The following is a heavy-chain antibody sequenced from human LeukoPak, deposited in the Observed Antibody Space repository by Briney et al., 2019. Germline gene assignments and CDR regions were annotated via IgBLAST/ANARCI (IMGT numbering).Heavy chain of an antibody. V-gene: IGHV3-9*01. Sequence: PGGSLRLSCAASGFTFDDYAMYWVRHAPGKGLEWVSGISWSGGSISYGDSVEGRFTISRDNAKNSLYLQMNSLRAEDTAVYYCARDRDLGYWGQGTLVTVSS. J-gene: IGHJ4*02. CDR2: ISWSGGSI. CDR1: GFTFDDYA. CDR3: ARDRDLGY.